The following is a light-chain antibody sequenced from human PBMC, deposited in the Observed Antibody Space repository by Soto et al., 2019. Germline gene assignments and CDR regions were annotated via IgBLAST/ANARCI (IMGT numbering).Light chain of an antibody. V-gene: IGKV1-5*03. CDR3: QHYNSYPLT. CDR2: KAS. Sequence: DIQMTQSPSTLSGSVGDRVSITCRASQTISSWLAWYQQKPGKAPKLLIYKASTLKSGVPSRFSGSGSGTEFTLTISSLQPDDFATYYCQHYNSYPLTFGGGTKV. CDR1: QTISSW. J-gene: IGKJ4*01.